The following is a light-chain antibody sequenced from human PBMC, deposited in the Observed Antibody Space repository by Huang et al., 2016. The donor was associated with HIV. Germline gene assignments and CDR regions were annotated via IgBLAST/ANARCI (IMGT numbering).Light chain of an antibody. CDR3: QQYNKWPLFT. CDR1: QNVSSD. CDR2: GES. V-gene: IGKV3-15*01. J-gene: IGKJ3*01. Sequence: VMTQSPVTLSVSPGERATLSCRASQNVSSDLAWYQQRPGHPPRLLMYGESTRATGLPARFSGSGSGTEFTLTISSLQSEDFAVYYCQQYNKWPLFTFGPGTKVDIK.